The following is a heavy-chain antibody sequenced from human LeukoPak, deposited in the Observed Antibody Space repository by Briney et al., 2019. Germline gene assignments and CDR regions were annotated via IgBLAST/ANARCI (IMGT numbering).Heavy chain of an antibody. D-gene: IGHD4-17*01. CDR2: ISYDGSNK. V-gene: IGHV3-30*07. CDR1: GFTFSSYA. CDR3: ARGGYGDYVDY. Sequence: GRSLRLSCAASGFTFSSYAMHWVRQAPGKGLEWVAVISYDGSNKYYADSVKGRFTISRDNSKNTLYLQMNSLRAEDTAVYYCARGGYGDYVDYWGQGTLVTVSS. J-gene: IGHJ4*02.